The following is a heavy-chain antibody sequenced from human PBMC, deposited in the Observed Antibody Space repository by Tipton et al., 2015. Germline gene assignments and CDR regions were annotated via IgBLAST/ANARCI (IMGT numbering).Heavy chain of an antibody. CDR3: ARNGASTDAFDI. V-gene: IGHV4-61*01. CDR1: GGSVGRGSYY. CDR2: IYYSGST. J-gene: IGHJ3*02. Sequence: GLVKPSETLSLTCTVSGGSVGRGSYYWSWIRQPPGKGLQWIGYIYYSGSTNYNPSLKSRVTISVDTSKNQFSLRLSSVTAADTAVYYCARNGASTDAFDIWGQGTMVTVSS. D-gene: IGHD2-8*01.